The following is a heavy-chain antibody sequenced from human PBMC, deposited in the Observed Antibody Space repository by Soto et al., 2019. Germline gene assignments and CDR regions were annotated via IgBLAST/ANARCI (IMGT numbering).Heavy chain of an antibody. CDR2: IYYSGSA. CDR3: ASLFNYYDSSGYAEYYFDH. D-gene: IGHD3-22*01. V-gene: IGHV4-31*03. CDR1: GGSINSGYC. Sequence: QVQLQESGPGLVKPSQTLSLTCTVSGGSINSGYCWSWIRQHPGKGLEWIGYIYYSGSANYNPSLKGGVTMSVDTSTNQFSLKLSAVTAADTAVYYCASLFNYYDSSGYAEYYFDHWGQGTLVTVSS. J-gene: IGHJ4*02.